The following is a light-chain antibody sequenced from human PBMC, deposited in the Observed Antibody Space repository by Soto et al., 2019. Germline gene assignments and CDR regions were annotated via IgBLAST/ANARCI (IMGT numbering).Light chain of an antibody. J-gene: IGKJ1*01. Sequence: DIQMTQSPSSLSASVGDRVTITCRASQSISSYLNWYQQKPGKAPKLLIQAASILQSGVPSRFSGSGSGTEFILSINNLQPEDFASYFCLQVYSFPRTFGLGTKVDIK. CDR3: LQVYSFPRT. CDR1: QSISSY. V-gene: IGKV1-39*01. CDR2: AAS.